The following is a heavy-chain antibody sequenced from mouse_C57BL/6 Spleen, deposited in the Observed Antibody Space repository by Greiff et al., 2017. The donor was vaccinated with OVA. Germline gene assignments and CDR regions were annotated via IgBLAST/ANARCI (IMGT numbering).Heavy chain of an antibody. V-gene: IGHV5-17*01. CDR2: ISSGSSTI. CDR3: AREIDYYGSSLDY. Sequence: EVHLVESGGGLVKPGGSLKLSCAASGFTFSDYGMHWVRQAPEKGLEWVAYISSGSSTIYYADTVKGRFTISRDNAKNTLFLQMTSLRSEDTAMYYCAREIDYYGSSLDYWGQGTTLTVSS. J-gene: IGHJ2*01. D-gene: IGHD1-1*01. CDR1: GFTFSDYG.